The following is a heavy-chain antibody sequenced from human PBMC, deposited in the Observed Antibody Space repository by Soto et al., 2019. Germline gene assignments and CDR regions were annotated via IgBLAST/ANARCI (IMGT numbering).Heavy chain of an antibody. CDR2: IYHSGST. J-gene: IGHJ4*02. V-gene: IGHV4-30-2*01. CDR1: GGYSRSGGYS. CDR3: ARGGDGGKKY. Sequence: SVILSLTCAVAGGYSRSGGYSWRWKKQPPGQGLEWIGYIYHSGSTYYNPSLKSRVTVSVDRSKNQFSLKLTSVTAAYTAVYYRARGGDGGKKYCGQ.